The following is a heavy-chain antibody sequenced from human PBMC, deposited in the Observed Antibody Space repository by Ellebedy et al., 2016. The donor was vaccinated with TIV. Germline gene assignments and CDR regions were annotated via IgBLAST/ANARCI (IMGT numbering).Heavy chain of an antibody. V-gene: IGHV1-18*01. CDR2: ISAYNGNT. J-gene: IGHJ4*02. CDR3: ARATGGYKAY. Sequence: AASVTVSCKASGYTFTSYGISWVRQAPGQELEWMGWISAYNGNTNYAQKLQGRVTMTTDTSTSTANMELRSLRSDDTAVYYCARATGGYKAYWGQGTLVTVSS. D-gene: IGHD3-22*01. CDR1: GYTFTSYG.